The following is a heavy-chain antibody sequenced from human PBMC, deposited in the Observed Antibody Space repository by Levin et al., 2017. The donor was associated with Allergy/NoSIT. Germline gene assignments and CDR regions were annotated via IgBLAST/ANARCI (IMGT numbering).Heavy chain of an antibody. J-gene: IGHJ3*02. CDR2: ISYDGSNK. CDR3: ATEGAFDI. V-gene: IGHV3-30*03. Sequence: SCAASGFTFSSYGMHWVRQAPGKGLEWVAVISYDGSNKYYADSVKGRFTISRDNSKNTLYLQMNSLRAEDTAVYYCATEGAFDIWGQGTMVTVSS. CDR1: GFTFSSYG.